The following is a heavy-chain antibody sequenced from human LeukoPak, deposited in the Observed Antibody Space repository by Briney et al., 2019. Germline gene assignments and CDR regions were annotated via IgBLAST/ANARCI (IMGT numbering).Heavy chain of an antibody. Sequence: GGSLRLSCAASGFTFSSYEMNWVRQAPGEGLEWAANIKQDGTEKYYVDSVKGRFTISRDNAKNSLYLQMNSLRVEDTAVYYCAKVAKYYYGSETYYFFEHWGQGTPVTASS. J-gene: IGHJ4*02. CDR1: GFTFSSYE. V-gene: IGHV3-7*01. D-gene: IGHD3-10*01. CDR3: AKVAKYYYGSETYYFFEH. CDR2: IKQDGTEK.